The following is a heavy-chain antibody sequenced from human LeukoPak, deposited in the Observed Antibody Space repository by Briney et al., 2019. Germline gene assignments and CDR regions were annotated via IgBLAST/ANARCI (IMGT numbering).Heavy chain of an antibody. V-gene: IGHV3-23*01. CDR3: AKDGTPGGNSQNHFDY. CDR2: ISGSGGST. J-gene: IGHJ4*02. D-gene: IGHD2-21*02. Sequence: PGGSLRLSCAASGFTFSSYAMSWVRQAPGKGLEWVSAISGSGGSTYYADSVKGRSTISRDNSKNTLYLQMNSLRAEDTAVYYCAKDGTPGGNSQNHFDYWGQGTLVTVSS. CDR1: GFTFSSYA.